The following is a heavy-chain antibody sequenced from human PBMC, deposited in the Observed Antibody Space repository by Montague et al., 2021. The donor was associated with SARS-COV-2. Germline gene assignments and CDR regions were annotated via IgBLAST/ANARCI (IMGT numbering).Heavy chain of an antibody. CDR3: TTAGGSCWYRVDY. CDR2: IKSETEGGTI. V-gene: IGHV3-15*01. Sequence: SLRLSCAASGFTFSHAWMSWVRQAPGKGLEWVARIKSETEGGTIDYAAPVKGRFTISRDDSTNMVFLQMNSLISDDTGLYYCTTAGGSCWYRVDYWGQGTPVIVSS. CDR1: GFTFSHAW. J-gene: IGHJ4*02. D-gene: IGHD2-15*01.